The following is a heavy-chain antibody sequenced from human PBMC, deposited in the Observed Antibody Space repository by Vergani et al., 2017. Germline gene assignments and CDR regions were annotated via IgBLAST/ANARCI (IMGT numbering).Heavy chain of an antibody. J-gene: IGHJ6*02. D-gene: IGHD2-15*01. V-gene: IGHV3-20*04. CDR1: GFTFDDYG. CDR2: INWNGGST. CDR3: AKDSGYCSGGSCYSYYYGMDV. Sequence: EVQLVESGGGVVRPGGSLRLSCAASGFTFDDYGMSWVRQAPGKGLEWVSGINWNGGSTGYADSVKGRFTISRDNAKNSLYLQKNSLRAEDTALYYCAKDSGYCSGGSCYSYYYGMDVWGQGTTVTVSS.